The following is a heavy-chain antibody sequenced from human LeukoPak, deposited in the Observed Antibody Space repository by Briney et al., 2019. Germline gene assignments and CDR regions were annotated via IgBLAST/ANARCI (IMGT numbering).Heavy chain of an antibody. CDR1: GYSFTSYW. CDR2: IDPSDSYT. Sequence: GESLKISCKGSGYSFTSYWISWVRQMPGKSLEWMGRIDPSDSYTNYSPSFQGHVTISADKSISTAYLQWCSLEASDTAMYYCARRDVDTAMVGYDYWGQGTLVTVSS. J-gene: IGHJ4*02. V-gene: IGHV5-10-1*01. D-gene: IGHD5-18*01. CDR3: ARRDVDTAMVGYDY.